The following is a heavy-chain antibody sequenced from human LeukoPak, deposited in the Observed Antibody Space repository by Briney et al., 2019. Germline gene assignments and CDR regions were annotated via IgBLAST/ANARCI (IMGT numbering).Heavy chain of an antibody. J-gene: IGHJ4*02. CDR2: IYTSGST. Sequence: SETLSLTCTVSGGSISSGSYYWSWIRQPAGKGLEWIGRIYTSGSTNYNPSLKSRVTISVDTSKNQFSLKLSSVTAADTAVYYCARSRRLPYYYGSGSYYNGLDYWGQGTLVTVSS. V-gene: IGHV4-61*02. D-gene: IGHD3-10*01. CDR1: GGSISSGSYY. CDR3: ARSRRLPYYYGSGSYYNGLDY.